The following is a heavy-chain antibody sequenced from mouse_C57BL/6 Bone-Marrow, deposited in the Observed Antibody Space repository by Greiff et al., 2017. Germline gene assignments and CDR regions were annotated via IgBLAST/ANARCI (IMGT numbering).Heavy chain of an antibody. J-gene: IGHJ2*01. CDR3: ARGGIYYDYGYFDY. D-gene: IGHD2-4*01. CDR1: GFTFSDYY. V-gene: IGHV5-12*01. Sequence: EVKLVESGGGLVQPGGSLKLSCAASGFTFSDYYMYWVRQTPETRLEWVAYISNGGGSTNYPDTVKGRFTISRDNAKNTLYLQMRRLKSDDTAMYYWARGGIYYDYGYFDYWGQGTTLTVTA. CDR2: ISNGGGST.